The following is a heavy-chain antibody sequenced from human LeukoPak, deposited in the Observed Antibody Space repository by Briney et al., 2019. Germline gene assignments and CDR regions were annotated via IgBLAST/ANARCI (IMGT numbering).Heavy chain of an antibody. CDR3: ASQFIAAAEWEHWFDP. CDR2: INPNSGGT. V-gene: IGHV1-2*06. D-gene: IGHD6-13*01. CDR1: GYTFTGYY. J-gene: IGHJ5*02. Sequence: ASVKVSCKASGYTFTGYYMHWVRQAPGQGLEWMGRINPNSGGTNYAQKFQGRVTMTRDTSISTAYMELSRLGSDDTAVYYCASQFIAAAEWEHWFDPWGQGTLVTVSS.